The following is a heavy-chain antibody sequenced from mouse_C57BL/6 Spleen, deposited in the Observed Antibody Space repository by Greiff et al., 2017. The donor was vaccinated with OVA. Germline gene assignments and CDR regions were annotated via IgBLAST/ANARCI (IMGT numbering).Heavy chain of an antibody. Sequence: QVQLQQPGTELVKPGASVKLSCKASGYTFTSYWMHWVKQRPGQGLEWLGNINPSNGGTNYNEKFKSKATLTVNKSSSTAYMQLSSLTSEDSVVYYCARPNYSNYYAMDYWGQGNAGTISA. V-gene: IGHV1-53*01. J-gene: IGHJ4*01. CDR2: INPSNGGT. D-gene: IGHD2-5*01. CDR3: ARPNYSNYYAMDY. CDR1: GYTFTSYW.